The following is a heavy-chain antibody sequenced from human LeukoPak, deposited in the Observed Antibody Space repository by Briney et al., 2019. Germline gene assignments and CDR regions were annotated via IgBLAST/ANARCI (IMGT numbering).Heavy chain of an antibody. CDR3: ARRKGGDYYGSGSRFDY. V-gene: IGHV4-39*07. J-gene: IGHJ4*02. Sequence: SETLSLTCTVSGGSISSSSYYWGWIRQPPGKGLEWIGSIYYSGSTYYNPSLKSRVTISVDTSKNQFSLKLSSVTAADTAVYYCARRKGGDYYGSGSRFDYWGQGTLVTVSS. CDR2: IYYSGST. CDR1: GGSISSSSYY. D-gene: IGHD3-10*01.